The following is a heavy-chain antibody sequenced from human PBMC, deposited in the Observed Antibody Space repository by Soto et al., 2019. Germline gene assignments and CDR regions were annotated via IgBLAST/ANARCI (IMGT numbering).Heavy chain of an antibody. J-gene: IGHJ4*02. CDR3: AKGYSYGVLEPLGY. V-gene: IGHV3-9*01. CDR1: GFTFDDYA. CDR2: ISWNSGII. Sequence: EVQLVESGGGLVQPGRSLRLSCAASGFTFDDYAMHWVRQAPGKGLEWVSGISWNSGIIDYADSVKGRFTISRDNAKNSLYLQMNSLRAEDTALYYCAKGYSYGVLEPLGYCGLVTLVTVSS. D-gene: IGHD5-18*01.